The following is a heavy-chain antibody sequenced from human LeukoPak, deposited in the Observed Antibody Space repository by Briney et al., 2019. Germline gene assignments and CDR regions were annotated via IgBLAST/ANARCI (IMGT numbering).Heavy chain of an antibody. J-gene: IGHJ6*02. V-gene: IGHV3-23*01. CDR1: GFTFSSYA. Sequence: GGSLRLSCAASGFTFSSYAMSWVRQAPGKGLEWVSAISGSGGSTYYADSVKGRFTTSRDNSKNTLYLQMNSLRAEDTAVYYCAKAIAVAGTGTYYYYGMDVWGQGTTVTVSS. CDR3: AKAIAVAGTGTYYYYGMDV. CDR2: ISGSGGST. D-gene: IGHD6-19*01.